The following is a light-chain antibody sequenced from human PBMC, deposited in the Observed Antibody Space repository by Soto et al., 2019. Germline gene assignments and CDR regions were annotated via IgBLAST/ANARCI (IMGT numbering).Light chain of an antibody. CDR3: QQYNSLWT. V-gene: IGKV3D-7*01. CDR2: GAS. Sequence: PGERVTLSCRASRSVRSNSLTCYQQKPGQAPGLLISGASTRATGVPARFSGSGSGTDFTLTISSLQPEDFATYYCQQYNSLWTFGQGTKVEIK. CDR1: RSVRSNS. J-gene: IGKJ1*01.